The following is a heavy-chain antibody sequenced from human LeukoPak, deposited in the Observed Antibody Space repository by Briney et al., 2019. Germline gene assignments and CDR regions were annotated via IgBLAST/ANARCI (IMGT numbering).Heavy chain of an antibody. CDR1: GGSISSRNW. D-gene: IGHD4-17*01. V-gene: IGHV4-4*02. CDR3: ARASHDYGDYSHFDY. J-gene: IGHJ4*02. Sequence: PSETLSLTCAVSGGSISSRNWWSWVRQPPGKGLEWIGEIYHSGSTNCNPSLKTRVTISVDKSKNQFSLKLSSVTAADTAVYYCARASHDYGDYSHFDYWGQGTLVTVSS. CDR2: IYHSGST.